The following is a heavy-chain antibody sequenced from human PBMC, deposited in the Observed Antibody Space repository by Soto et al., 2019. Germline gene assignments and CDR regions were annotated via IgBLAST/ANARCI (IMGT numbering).Heavy chain of an antibody. J-gene: IGHJ4*02. CDR3: ARESEDLTSNFDY. V-gene: IGHV3-21*01. CDR2: ISSSSSYI. Sequence: GGSLRLSCAASGFTFSIYSMNWVRQAPGKGLEWVSSISSSSSYIYYANSVKGRFTISRDNAKNSLYLEMNSLRAEDTAVYYCARESEDLTSNFDYWGQGTLVTVSS. CDR1: GFTFSIYS.